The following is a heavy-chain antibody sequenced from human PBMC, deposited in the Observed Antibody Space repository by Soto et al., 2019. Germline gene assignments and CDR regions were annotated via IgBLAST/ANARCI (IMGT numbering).Heavy chain of an antibody. CDR3: ARGLTDDILTGYYRD. CDR2: IYYSGRT. D-gene: IGHD3-9*01. J-gene: IGHJ4*02. CDR1: GGSVSSGSYY. Sequence: QVQLQESGPGLVKPSETLSLTCTVSGGSVSSGSYYWSWIRQPPGKGLEWTGYIYYSGRTNYNPALKSRVTISVDTSKNQFSLKLSSVTAADTAVYYCARGLTDDILTGYYRDWGQGTLVTVSS. V-gene: IGHV4-61*01.